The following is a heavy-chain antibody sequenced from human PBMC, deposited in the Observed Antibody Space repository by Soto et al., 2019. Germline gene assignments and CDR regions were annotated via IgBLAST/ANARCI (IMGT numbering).Heavy chain of an antibody. CDR1: GGSVSSSSYY. J-gene: IGHJ4*02. CDR3: GRLEGMATISSYFAY. D-gene: IGHD6-6*01. Sequence: QLQLQESGPGLVKPSETLSLTCTVSGGSVSSSSYYGGWVRQPPGNGLEWIGRVYYCGSTYYNPSLESRFTVSVDKSKNQFSLKLMSLSAADPPVYYCGRLEGMATISSYFAYWGQGALVTVSS. V-gene: IGHV4-39*01. CDR2: VYYCGST.